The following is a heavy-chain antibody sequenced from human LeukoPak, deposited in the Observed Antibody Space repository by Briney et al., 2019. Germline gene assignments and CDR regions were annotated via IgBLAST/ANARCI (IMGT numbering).Heavy chain of an antibody. CDR2: ISAYNGNT. Sequence: ASVKVSCKASGYIFTSYNIYWVRQAPGEGLEWMGWISAYNGNTNYAQKLQGRVTMTTDTSTSTAYMELRSLRSDETAVYYCARDPGGYNYGERPTVDYWGQGTLVTVSS. J-gene: IGHJ4*02. CDR1: GYIFTSYN. V-gene: IGHV1-18*04. CDR3: ARDPGGYNYGERPTVDY. D-gene: IGHD5-18*01.